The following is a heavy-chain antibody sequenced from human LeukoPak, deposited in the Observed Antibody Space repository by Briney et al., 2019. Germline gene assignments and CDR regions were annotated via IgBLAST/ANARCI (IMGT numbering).Heavy chain of an antibody. J-gene: IGHJ4*02. V-gene: IGHV1-18*01. CDR1: GYTFTNFG. CDR3: ARADSTVPSSWYY. CDR2: ISAYNGNT. D-gene: IGHD4-17*01. Sequence: ASVTVSCTASGYTFTNFGLSWVRQAPGQGLEWMGWISAYNGNTNYAQNLQGRVTLTTDTSTSTAYMELRSLRSDDTAVYYCARADSTVPSSWYYWGQGTLVTVSS.